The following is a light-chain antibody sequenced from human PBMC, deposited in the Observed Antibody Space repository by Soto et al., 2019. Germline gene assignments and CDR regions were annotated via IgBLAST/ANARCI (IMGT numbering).Light chain of an antibody. J-gene: IGLJ1*01. CDR3: CSYAGNYVYV. V-gene: IGLV2-11*01. CDR2: DVS. Sequence: QSALTQPRSVSGSPGQSVTISCTGARSDVGGYNYVSWYQQHAGKAPKLMIYDVSKRPSGVPDRFSASKSGNTAFLTISGLQAEDEADYYCCSYAGNYVYVFGTGTKLTVL. CDR1: RSDVGGYNY.